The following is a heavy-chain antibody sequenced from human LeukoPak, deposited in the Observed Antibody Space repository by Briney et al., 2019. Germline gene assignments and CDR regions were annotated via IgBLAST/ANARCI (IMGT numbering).Heavy chain of an antibody. J-gene: IGHJ5*02. CDR3: AKDYEPLVGVHRWGDWFDP. CDR1: GFTVSSNY. CDR2: IYSGGST. D-gene: IGHD1-26*01. Sequence: PGGSLRLSCAASGFTVSSNYMSWVRQAPGKGLEWVSVIYSGGSTYYADSVKGRFTISRDNSKNTLYLQMNSLRAEDTAVYDCAKDYEPLVGVHRWGDWFDPWGQGTLVTVSS. V-gene: IGHV3-66*01.